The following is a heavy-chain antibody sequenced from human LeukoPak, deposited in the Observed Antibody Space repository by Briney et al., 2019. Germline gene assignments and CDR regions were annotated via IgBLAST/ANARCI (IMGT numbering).Heavy chain of an antibody. D-gene: IGHD5-24*01. V-gene: IGHV1-18*01. CDR2: ISAYNGNT. J-gene: IGHJ4*02. CDR3: ARGNGQWLSEY. Sequence: ASVKVSCKASGYTFASYGISWVRQAPGQGLEWMGWISAYNGNTNYAQKMLGRVTMTTDTTTSTAYMELRSLTSDDTAVYYCARGNGQWLSEYWGQGSMLIVSS. CDR1: GYTFASYG.